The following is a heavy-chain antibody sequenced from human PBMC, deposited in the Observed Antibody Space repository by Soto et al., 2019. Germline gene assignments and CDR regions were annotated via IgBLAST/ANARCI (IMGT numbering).Heavy chain of an antibody. Sequence: QVQLVQSGAEVKKPGASVKVSCRASGYTFTSYGISWVRQAPGQGLEWMGWISAYNGNTKYTQKLQGRVTMTTDTSKSTGYMELRSLRSDDTAVYYCARYLAVGLFDYWGQGTLVPVSS. D-gene: IGHD6-19*01. V-gene: IGHV1-18*01. J-gene: IGHJ4*02. CDR1: GYTFTSYG. CDR3: ARYLAVGLFDY. CDR2: ISAYNGNT.